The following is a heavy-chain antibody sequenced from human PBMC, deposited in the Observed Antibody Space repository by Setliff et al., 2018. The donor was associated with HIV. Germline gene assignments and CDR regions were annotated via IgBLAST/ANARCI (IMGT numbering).Heavy chain of an antibody. CDR3: AKLPHSSAWYSPFYYFEY. D-gene: IGHD6-19*01. Sequence: PGGSLRLSCATSEFTFSSYAMGWVRQAPERGLEWVSVIQSDGSSTSYSDSVRGRFTISRDNSKNTLFLEMSSLSADDTAIYYCAKLPHSSAWYSPFYYFEYWGQGTLVTVSS. J-gene: IGHJ4*02. CDR1: EFTFSSYA. CDR2: IQSDGSST. V-gene: IGHV3-23*03.